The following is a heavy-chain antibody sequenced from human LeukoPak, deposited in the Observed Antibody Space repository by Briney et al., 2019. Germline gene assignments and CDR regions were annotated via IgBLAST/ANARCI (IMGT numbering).Heavy chain of an antibody. CDR3: ARAPFSRCLGDAFDI. Sequence: GGSLRLSCAASGFTFSSYSMNWVRQAPGEGLEWVSSISSSSSYIYYADSVRGRFTISSDNAKNSLYLQMNSLRAEDTAVYYCARAPFSRCLGDAFDIWGQGTMVTVSS. CDR1: GFTFSSYS. J-gene: IGHJ3*02. V-gene: IGHV3-21*01. D-gene: IGHD2-15*01. CDR2: ISSSSSYI.